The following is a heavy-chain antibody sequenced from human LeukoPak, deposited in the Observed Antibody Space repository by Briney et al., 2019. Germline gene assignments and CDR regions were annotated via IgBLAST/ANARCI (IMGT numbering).Heavy chain of an antibody. CDR2: ISGSGSST. V-gene: IGHV3-23*01. J-gene: IGHJ5*02. CDR3: SKASGSGGYNWFDP. D-gene: IGHD6-19*01. CDR1: EFTFSNFT. Sequence: GESLRLSCAASEFTFSNFTMSWVCQAPGKGLEWVSSISGSGSSTYYADSVKGRFTISRDNSKNMLYLHMNSLRDEDTAVYYCSKASGSGGYNWFDPWGQGTLVTVSS.